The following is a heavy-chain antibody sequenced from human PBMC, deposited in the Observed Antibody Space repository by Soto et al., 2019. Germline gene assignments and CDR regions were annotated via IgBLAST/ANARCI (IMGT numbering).Heavy chain of an antibody. J-gene: IGHJ4*02. CDR1: GFTFSSYS. V-gene: IGHV3-48*01. CDR2: ISSSSSTI. CDR3: ARDESSGWYDVFDY. Sequence: GGSLRLSCAASGFTFSSYSMNWVRQAPGKGLEWVSYISSSSSTIYYADSVKGRFTISRDNAKNSLYLQMNSLRAEDTAVYYCARDESSGWYDVFDYWGQGTLVTVSS. D-gene: IGHD6-19*01.